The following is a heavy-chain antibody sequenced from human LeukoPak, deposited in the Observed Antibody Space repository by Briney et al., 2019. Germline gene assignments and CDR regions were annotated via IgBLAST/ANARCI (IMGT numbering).Heavy chain of an antibody. CDR3: ARRAAAEYNFDY. Sequence: ASVKVSCKASGYTFSRYSISWVRQAPGQGLEWMGWISAYNGNTNYAQKLQGRVTMTTDTSTSTAYMELRSLRSDDTAVYYCARRAAAEYNFDYWGQGTLVTVSS. D-gene: IGHD6-13*01. J-gene: IGHJ4*02. CDR2: ISAYNGNT. CDR1: GYTFSRYS. V-gene: IGHV1-18*01.